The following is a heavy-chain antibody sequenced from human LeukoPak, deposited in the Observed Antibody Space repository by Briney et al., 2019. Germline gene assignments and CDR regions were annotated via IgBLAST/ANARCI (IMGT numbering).Heavy chain of an antibody. J-gene: IGHJ4*02. CDR2: VSGSGDST. Sequence: TGGSLRLSCAASGFTFSSYSMNWVRQAPGKGLEWVSGVSGSGDSTFYADSVKGRFTISRDNAKNTLYLQMNSLRPEDTAVYYCAKAYWDTFGWYYFDYWGQGTLVSVSS. V-gene: IGHV3-23*01. D-gene: IGHD3-16*01. CDR1: GFTFSSYS. CDR3: AKAYWDTFGWYYFDY.